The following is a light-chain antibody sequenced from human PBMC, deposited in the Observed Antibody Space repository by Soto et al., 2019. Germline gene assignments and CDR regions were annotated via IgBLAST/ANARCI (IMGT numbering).Light chain of an antibody. J-gene: IGLJ1*01. Sequence: QSALTQPASVSGSPGQSITISCTGTSSDVGGYNYVSWYQQHPGKAPKLLIHGVTRRPSGVSSRFSASKSAYTASLTISGLQAEDEANYYCSSFTTSYFYVFGPGTKLTVL. CDR3: SSFTTSYFYV. CDR1: SSDVGGYNY. CDR2: GVT. V-gene: IGLV2-14*01.